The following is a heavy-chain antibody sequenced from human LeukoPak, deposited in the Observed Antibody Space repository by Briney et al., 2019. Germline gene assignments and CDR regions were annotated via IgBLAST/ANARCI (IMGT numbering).Heavy chain of an antibody. V-gene: IGHV4-59*01. Sequence: SETLSLTCTVSGGSISSYYWSWIRQPPGKGLEWIGYIYYSGSTNYNPSLKSRVTISVDTSKNQLSLKLSSVTAADTAVYYCAREICSGGSCYFDYWGQGTLVTVSS. CDR1: GGSISSYY. CDR3: AREICSGGSCYFDY. D-gene: IGHD2-15*01. CDR2: IYYSGST. J-gene: IGHJ4*02.